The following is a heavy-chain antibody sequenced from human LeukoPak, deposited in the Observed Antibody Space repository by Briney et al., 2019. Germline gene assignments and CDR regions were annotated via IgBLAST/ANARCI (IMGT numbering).Heavy chain of an antibody. Sequence: SETLSLTCSVSGVSISSYYWSWIRQPPGKGLEWIGYMYYSGSTNYNPSVKSRVTMSADTSKNQFSLKLRPLTAADTAVYYCARISMYSIGWSPLFLWVQGTLVTVSA. CDR2: MYYSGST. J-gene: IGHJ4*02. CDR1: GVSISSYY. CDR3: ARISMYSIGWSPLFL. V-gene: IGHV4-59*01. D-gene: IGHD6-13*01.